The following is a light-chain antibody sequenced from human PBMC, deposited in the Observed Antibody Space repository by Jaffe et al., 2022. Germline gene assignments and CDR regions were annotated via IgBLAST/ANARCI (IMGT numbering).Light chain of an antibody. J-gene: IGLJ1*01. CDR1: SSDVGGYNC. CDR2: DVT. Sequence: QSALTQPRSVSGSPGQSVTISCTGTSSDVGGYNCVSWYQQHPGKAPKLMIFDVTKRPSGVPDRFSGSKSGNMASLTISGLQADDEADYYCCSYAGSYTSPYVFGTGTKVTVL. V-gene: IGLV2-11*01. CDR3: CSYAGSYTSPYV.